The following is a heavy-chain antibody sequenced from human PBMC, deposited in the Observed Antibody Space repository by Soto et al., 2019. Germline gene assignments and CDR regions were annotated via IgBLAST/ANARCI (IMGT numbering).Heavy chain of an antibody. J-gene: IGHJ2*01. CDR1: GFTVSSNY. CDR3: ARDSGILPGYDGYFDL. D-gene: IGHD3-9*01. CDR2: IYSGGST. Sequence: EVQLVESGGGLVQPGGSLRLSCAASGFTVSSNYMSWVRQAPGKGLEWVSVIYSGGSTYYADSVKGRFTISRHNSKNTLYLQMNSLRAEDAAVYYCARDSGILPGYDGYFDLWGRGTLVTVSS. V-gene: IGHV3-53*04.